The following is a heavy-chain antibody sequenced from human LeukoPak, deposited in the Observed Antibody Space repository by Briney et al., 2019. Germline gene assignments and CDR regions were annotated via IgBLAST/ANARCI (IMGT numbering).Heavy chain of an antibody. CDR3: ARGLPRWLQLPLDY. CDR2: INHSGST. CDR1: GGSMNSNRYY. Sequence: SETLSLTCTVSGGSMNSNRYYWAWIRQPPGKGLEWIGEINHSGSTNYNPSLKSRVTISVDTSKNRFSLKLSSVTAADTAVYYCARGLPRWLQLPLDYWGQGTLVTVSS. V-gene: IGHV4-39*07. D-gene: IGHD5-24*01. J-gene: IGHJ4*02.